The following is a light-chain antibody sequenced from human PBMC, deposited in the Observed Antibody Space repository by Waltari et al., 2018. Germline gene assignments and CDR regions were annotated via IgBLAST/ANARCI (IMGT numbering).Light chain of an antibody. V-gene: IGKV1-5*03. J-gene: IGKJ3*01. CDR1: QSISTW. CDR3: QQYNTYVT. Sequence: DIQMTQSPSTLSASVGDRVNITCRASQSISTWLAWYQQKPGKAPNLLIYKASSLESGVPSRFSSSGSGTEFTLTISSLQPDDFATFYCQQYNTYVTFGPGTKVDIK. CDR2: KAS.